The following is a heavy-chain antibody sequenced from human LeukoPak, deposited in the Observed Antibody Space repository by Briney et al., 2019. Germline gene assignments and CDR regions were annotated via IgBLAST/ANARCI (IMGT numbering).Heavy chain of an antibody. CDR2: IYSGGST. D-gene: IGHD5-12*01. Sequence: SGGSLRLSCAASGFTVSSNYMSWVRQAPGEGLEWVSVIYSGGSTYYADSVKGRFTISRDNSKNTLYLQMNSLRAEDTAVYYCARGYSGYDFLDYYYYMDVWGKGTTVTVSS. J-gene: IGHJ6*03. CDR3: ARGYSGYDFLDYYYYMDV. CDR1: GFTVSSNY. V-gene: IGHV3-53*01.